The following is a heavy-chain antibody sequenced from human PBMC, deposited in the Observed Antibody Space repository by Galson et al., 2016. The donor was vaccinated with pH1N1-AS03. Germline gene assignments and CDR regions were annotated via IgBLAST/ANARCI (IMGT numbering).Heavy chain of an antibody. CDR1: GGSINSYY. CDR2: IYYTEDI. D-gene: IGHD1-26*01. Sequence: ETLSLTCTVSGGSINSYYWTWIRQPPGKGLEWIGQIYYTEDIIYTPSLRSRVTISVDTSKNQLSLSLSSVTAADTAVYYCARQDSGAYYLDSWGPGTLVTVSS. V-gene: IGHV4-59*12. J-gene: IGHJ4*02. CDR3: ARQDSGAYYLDS.